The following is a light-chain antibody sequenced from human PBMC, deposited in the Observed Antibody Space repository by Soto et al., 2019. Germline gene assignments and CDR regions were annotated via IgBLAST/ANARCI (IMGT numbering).Light chain of an antibody. Sequence: EIVLTKYPGTLPLYLGERATLSGRGSQSVSSSDLAWYQQQPGQAPGRLIYGASSSANDIPDRFSGSESGTDFTATISRLEPQDYAVYYCQQYGSSRRFTSCPG. CDR2: GAS. V-gene: IGKV3-20*01. CDR1: QSVSSSD. CDR3: QQYGSSRRFT. J-gene: IGKJ3*01.